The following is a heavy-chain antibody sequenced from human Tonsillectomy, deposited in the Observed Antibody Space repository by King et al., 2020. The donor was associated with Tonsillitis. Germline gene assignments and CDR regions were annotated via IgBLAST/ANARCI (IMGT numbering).Heavy chain of an antibody. CDR2: IAHDGNSK. CDR3: AREAYSSGRCGIFDI. J-gene: IGHJ3*02. CDR1: GLTVSASF. V-gene: IGHV3-30*01. Sequence: VQLVESGGGVVQPGGSLRLSCAASGLTVSASFIHLVRQAPGKGLEWVAPIAHDGNSKNYAGTMKGRFTSSGDNSQNTVYLQMNSLRGGDTAVYYCAREAYSSGRCGIFDIWGQGTKVTVSS. D-gene: IGHD6-19*01.